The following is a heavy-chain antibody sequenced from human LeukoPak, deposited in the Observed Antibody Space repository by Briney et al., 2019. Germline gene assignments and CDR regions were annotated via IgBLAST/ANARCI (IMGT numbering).Heavy chain of an antibody. CDR3: ARGRIGLAGTNFYY. V-gene: IGHV1-2*02. Sequence: ASVKVSCKASGYTFTGYYMHWVRQAPGQGLEWMGWINPNSGGTNYAQKFQGRVTMTRDTSIRTAYMELSSLSSDDTAVYYCARGRIGLAGTNFYYWGQGSLVTVSS. D-gene: IGHD1-1*01. CDR1: GYTFTGYY. CDR2: INPNSGGT. J-gene: IGHJ4*02.